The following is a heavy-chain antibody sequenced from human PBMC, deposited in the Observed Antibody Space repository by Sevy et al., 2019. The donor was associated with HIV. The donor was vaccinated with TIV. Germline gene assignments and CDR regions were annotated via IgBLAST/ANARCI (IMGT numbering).Heavy chain of an antibody. CDR1: GYTFTDYY. V-gene: IGHV1-2*02. CDR2: INPNNGAS. J-gene: IGHJ4*01. D-gene: IGHD1-26*01. Sequence: ASVKVSCKSVGYTFTDYYLHWVRQAPGQGLEWMEWINPNNGASRSAEKFQGRITLTRDMSISTAYMELSRLRSDDTAIYFCTRDDIYTHPWEFDWWGHGARVTVSS. CDR3: TRDDIYTHPWEFDW.